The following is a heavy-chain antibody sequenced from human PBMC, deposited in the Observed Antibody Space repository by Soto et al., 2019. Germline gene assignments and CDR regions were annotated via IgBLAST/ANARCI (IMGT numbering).Heavy chain of an antibody. CDR1: GVTVSSNY. CDR3: ARQDIVVVPAANHWFDP. CDR2: IYSGGST. V-gene: IGHV3-66*04. D-gene: IGHD2-2*01. J-gene: IGHJ5*02. Sequence: GGSLRLSCAASGVTVSSNYMSWVRQAPGKGLEWVSVIYSGGSTYYADSVKGRFTISRDNSKNSLYLQMNSLRAEDTAVYYFARQDIVVVPAANHWFDPWGQGTLVTVSS.